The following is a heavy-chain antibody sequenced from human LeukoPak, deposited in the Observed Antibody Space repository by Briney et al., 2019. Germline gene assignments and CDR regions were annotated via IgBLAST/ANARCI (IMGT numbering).Heavy chain of an antibody. CDR1: GFTFSSYG. D-gene: IGHD3-10*01. J-gene: IGHJ4*02. V-gene: IGHV3-30*18. Sequence: GGSLRLSCAASGFTFSSYGMHWVRQAPGKGLEWVAVISYDGSNKYYADSVKGRFTISRDNSKNTLYLQMNNLRAEDTAVYFCAKSSGWFGGHFDYWGQGTLVTVSS. CDR3: AKSSGWFGGHFDY. CDR2: ISYDGSNK.